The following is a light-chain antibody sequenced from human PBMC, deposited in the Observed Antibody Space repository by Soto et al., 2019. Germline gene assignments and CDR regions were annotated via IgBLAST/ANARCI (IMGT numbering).Light chain of an antibody. V-gene: IGKV3-20*01. CDR2: GTS. Sequence: EIVLTQSPATLSVSPGERATLSCRASQSVNSNYLAWYQQKPGQAPRLLIYGTSRRATDIPDRFSGRGSGTKFTLTISSMQAEDFATDYCQQHGHWSITFGQGTRLEIK. CDR1: QSVNSNY. J-gene: IGKJ5*01. CDR3: QQHGHWSIT.